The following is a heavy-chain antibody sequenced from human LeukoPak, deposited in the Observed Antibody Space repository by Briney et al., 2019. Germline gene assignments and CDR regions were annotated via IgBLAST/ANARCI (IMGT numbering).Heavy chain of an antibody. CDR1: GGSISRYY. V-gene: IGHV4-59*01. CDR3: ASSIAAAGTGFDY. D-gene: IGHD6-13*01. J-gene: IGHJ4*02. Sequence: SETLSLTCTVSGGSISRYYWSWIRQPPGKGLEWIGYIYYSGSTNYNPSLKSRVTISVDTSKNQFSLKLSSVTAADTAVYYCASSIAAAGTGFDYWGQGTLVTVS. CDR2: IYYSGST.